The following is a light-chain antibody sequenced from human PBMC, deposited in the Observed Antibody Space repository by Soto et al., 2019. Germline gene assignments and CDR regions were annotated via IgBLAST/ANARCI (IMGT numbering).Light chain of an antibody. Sequence: QSALTQPASVSGSPGQSFTISCTGTSSDVGICNCVSRYQQHPGKAPTLMIYEVNKRPSGVSIRFSGSKSGNTASLTISGLQAEDEADYYCCSSVGSPNWVFGGGTKVTVL. CDR1: SSDVGICNC. CDR3: CSSVGSPNWV. V-gene: IGLV2-23*02. J-gene: IGLJ3*02. CDR2: EVN.